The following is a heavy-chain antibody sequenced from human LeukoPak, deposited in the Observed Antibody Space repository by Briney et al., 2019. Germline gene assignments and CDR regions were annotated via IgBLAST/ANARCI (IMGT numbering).Heavy chain of an antibody. V-gene: IGHV1-69*13. CDR2: IIPIFGTA. J-gene: IGHJ5*02. CDR1: GGTFSSYA. D-gene: IGHD5-24*01. CDR3: ARAMATISSWFDP. Sequence: SVKVSCKASGGTFSSYAISWVRQAPGQGLEWMGGIIPIFGTANYAQKFQGRVTITADEFTSTAYMELSSLRSEDTAVYYCARAMATISSWFDPWGQGILVTVSS.